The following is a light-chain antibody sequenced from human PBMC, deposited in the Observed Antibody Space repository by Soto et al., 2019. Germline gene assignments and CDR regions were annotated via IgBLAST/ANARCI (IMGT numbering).Light chain of an antibody. CDR3: QQYKSYPYT. V-gene: IGKV1-5*03. J-gene: IGKJ2*01. Sequence: DIQMTQSPPTLSASVGDRVTITCRARQSISMLVAWYQQKPGKAPKLLIYKTSGLESGVPQRFSGSGSGTEFTLTIRSLQPDDFATYFCQQYKSYPYTVAQGTNLDSK. CDR2: KTS. CDR1: QSISML.